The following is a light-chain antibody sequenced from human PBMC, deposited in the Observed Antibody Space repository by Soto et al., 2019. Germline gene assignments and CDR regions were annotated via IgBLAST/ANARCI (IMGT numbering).Light chain of an antibody. CDR3: QQSYSSPET. V-gene: IGKV1-39*01. CDR1: QSIDNY. Sequence: DLQMTQSPSSLSASVGDRVTITCRASQSIDNYLNWYQQKPGKAPNLLIYAASTLLSGVPSRFSGRGSGTHFTLTNSSLQPGDFATYYCQQSYSSPETFGQGTKVEIK. CDR2: AAS. J-gene: IGKJ1*01.